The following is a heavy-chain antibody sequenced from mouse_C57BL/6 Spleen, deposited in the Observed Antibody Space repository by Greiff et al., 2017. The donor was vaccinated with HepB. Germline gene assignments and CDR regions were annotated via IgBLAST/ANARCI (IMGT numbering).Heavy chain of an antibody. CDR3: ARPRWGYYAMDY. V-gene: IGHV1-22*01. J-gene: IGHJ4*01. D-gene: IGHD1-1*02. CDR1: GYTFTDYN. Sequence: EVKLQESGPELVKPGASVKMSCKASGYTFTDYNMHWVKQSHGKSLEWIGYINPNNGGTSYNQKFKGKATLTVNKSSSTAYMELRSLTSEDSAVYYCARPRWGYYAMDYWGQGTSVTVSS. CDR2: INPNNGGT.